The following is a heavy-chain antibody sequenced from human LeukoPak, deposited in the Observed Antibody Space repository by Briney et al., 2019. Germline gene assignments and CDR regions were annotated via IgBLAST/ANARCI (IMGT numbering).Heavy chain of an antibody. D-gene: IGHD3-3*01. CDR2: IYYSGST. CDR3: ARSYYDFWSGYSSGALDV. CDR1: GGSISSSSYY. Sequence: PSETLSLTCTVSGGSISSSSYYWGWIRQPPGKGLEWIGSIYYSGSTYYNPSLKSRVTISVDTSKNQFSLKLSSVTAADTAVYYCARSYYDFWSGYSSGALDVWGQGTTVTVSS. J-gene: IGHJ6*02. V-gene: IGHV4-39*07.